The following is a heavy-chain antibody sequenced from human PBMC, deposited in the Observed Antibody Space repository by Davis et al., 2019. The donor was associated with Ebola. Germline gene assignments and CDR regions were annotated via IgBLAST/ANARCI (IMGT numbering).Heavy chain of an antibody. Sequence: PGGSLRLSWAASGFTFSSYGMHWVRQAPGKGLEWVAFIRYDGSNKYYADSVKGRFTISRDNSKNTLYLQMNSLRAEDTAVCYCAKSRAIFGVVIILPDYWGQGTLVTVSS. CDR2: IRYDGSNK. J-gene: IGHJ4*02. CDR3: AKSRAIFGVVIILPDY. D-gene: IGHD3-3*01. CDR1: GFTFSSYG. V-gene: IGHV3-30*02.